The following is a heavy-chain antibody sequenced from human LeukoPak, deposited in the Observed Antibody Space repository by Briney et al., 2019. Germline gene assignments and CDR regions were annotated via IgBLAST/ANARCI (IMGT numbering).Heavy chain of an antibody. V-gene: IGHV3-23*01. D-gene: IGHD3-10*01. CDR2: ISGSGAST. Sequence: PGGSLRLSCAASGFTFSSYAMSWVRQAPGKGLEWVSAISGSGASTYYADSVKGGFTISTDNYKNTLYLQITSMRAEDTAVYYCAKVRGPFGWGQGTLVTVSS. CDR3: AKVRGPFG. CDR1: GFTFSSYA. J-gene: IGHJ4*02.